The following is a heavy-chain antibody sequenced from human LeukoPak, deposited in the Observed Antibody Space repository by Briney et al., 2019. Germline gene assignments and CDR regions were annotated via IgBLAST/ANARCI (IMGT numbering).Heavy chain of an antibody. CDR3: ARDLEWELGYFDY. CDR1: GLTFNNYW. J-gene: IGHJ4*02. V-gene: IGHV3-7*01. Sequence: GGSLRLSCAASGLTFNNYWMNWVRQAPGKGLEWVANIKQDGSEKKYVDSVKGRFTISRDNAKNSLYLQMNSLRVEDTAVYYCARDLEWELGYFDYWGQGTLVTVSS. CDR2: IKQDGSEK. D-gene: IGHD1-26*01.